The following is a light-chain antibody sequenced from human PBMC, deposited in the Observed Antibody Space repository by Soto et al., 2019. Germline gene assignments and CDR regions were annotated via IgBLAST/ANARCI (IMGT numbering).Light chain of an antibody. CDR2: YDS. Sequence: SYELTQPPSVSVAPGKTARITCGGNNIGSKSVHWYQQKPGQAPVLVIYYDSDRPSGIPERFSGSNSGNTATLTISRVEAGEEADYYCQVWDSSSDLVVFGGGTKLTVL. CDR3: QVWDSSSDLVV. CDR1: NIGSKS. V-gene: IGLV3-21*04. J-gene: IGLJ2*01.